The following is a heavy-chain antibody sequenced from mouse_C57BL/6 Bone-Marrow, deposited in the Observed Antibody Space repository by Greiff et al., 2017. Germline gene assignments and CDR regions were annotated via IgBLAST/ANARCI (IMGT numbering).Heavy chain of an antibody. CDR3: ARKTAQAPYYAMDY. V-gene: IGHV1-81*01. D-gene: IGHD3-2*02. Sequence: QVQLQQSGAELARPGASVKLSCKASGYTFTSYGISWVKQRTGQGLEWIGEIYPRSGNTYYNEKFKGKATLTADKSSSTAYMELRSLTSEDSAVYFCARKTAQAPYYAMDYWGQGTSVTVSS. CDR2: IYPRSGNT. J-gene: IGHJ4*01. CDR1: GYTFTSYG.